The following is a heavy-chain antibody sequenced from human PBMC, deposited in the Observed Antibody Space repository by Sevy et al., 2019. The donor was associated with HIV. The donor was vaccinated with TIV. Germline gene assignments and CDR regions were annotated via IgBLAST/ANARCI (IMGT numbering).Heavy chain of an antibody. J-gene: IGHJ6*02. V-gene: IGHV3-21*01. CDR3: ARDVRNDFGGRENYYYYYGMDV. Sequence: GGSLRLSCAASGFTFSSYSMNWVRQAPGKGLEWVPSISSSSSYIYYADSVKGRFTISRDNAKNSLYLQMNSLRAEDTAVYYCARDVRNDFGGRENYYYYYGMDVWGQGTTVTVSS. D-gene: IGHD3-16*01. CDR2: ISSSSSYI. CDR1: GFTFSSYS.